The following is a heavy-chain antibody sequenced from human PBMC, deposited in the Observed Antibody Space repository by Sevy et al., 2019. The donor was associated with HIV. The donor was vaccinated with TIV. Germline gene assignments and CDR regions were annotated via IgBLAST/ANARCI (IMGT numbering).Heavy chain of an antibody. D-gene: IGHD2-2*01. V-gene: IGHV5-51*01. CDR1: GYSFTSYW. Sequence: GESLKISCKGSGYSFTSYWIGWVRQMPGKGLEWMGIIYPGDSDTRYSLSFQGQVTISADKSISTAYLQWSSLKASDTAMYYCARLYPNYYYYMDVWGKGTTVTVSS. J-gene: IGHJ6*03. CDR2: IYPGDSDT. CDR3: ARLYPNYYYYMDV.